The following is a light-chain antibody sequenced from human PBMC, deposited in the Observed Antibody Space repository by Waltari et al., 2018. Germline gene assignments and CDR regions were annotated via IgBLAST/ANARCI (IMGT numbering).Light chain of an antibody. V-gene: IGLV1-44*01. CDR1: NSNIGSNT. CDR3: ATWDDRLTGVL. J-gene: IGLJ3*02. Sequence: QSVLTQPPSASGTPGQRVTISCSGSNSNIGSNTVNCYQQLPGTAPRLLIYSNDQRPSGVPDRFSGSKSGTSASLAISGLQSEDEADYYCATWDDRLTGVLFGGGTKVTVL. CDR2: SND.